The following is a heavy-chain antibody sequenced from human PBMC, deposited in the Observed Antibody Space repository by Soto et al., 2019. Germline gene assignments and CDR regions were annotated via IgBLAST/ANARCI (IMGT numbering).Heavy chain of an antibody. J-gene: IGHJ5*02. Sequence: SETLSLTCTVSGGSISSYYWSWIRQPPGKGLEWIGYIYYSGSTNYNPSLKSRVTISVDTSKNKFSLKLSSVTAADTAVYYCARHYSGRGPRLRFLEWTEFDPWGQGTLVTVSS. V-gene: IGHV4-59*08. CDR2: IYYSGST. D-gene: IGHD3-3*01. CDR1: GGSISSYY. CDR3: ARHYSGRGPRLRFLEWTEFDP.